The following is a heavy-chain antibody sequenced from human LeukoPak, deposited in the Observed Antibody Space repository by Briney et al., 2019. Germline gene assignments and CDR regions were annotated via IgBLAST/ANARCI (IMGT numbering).Heavy chain of an antibody. CDR3: ARDRVGWFGERGAFDI. Sequence: GVCLRLSCAASGFTFSDYYMIWIRQAPGRGLEWVSYITSSRSYTHHADSVKGRFASCGHNPQHSLYIQLNSLRAEDTAVYYCARDRVGWFGERGAFDIWGQGTMVT. D-gene: IGHD3-10*01. V-gene: IGHV3-11*06. J-gene: IGHJ3*02. CDR2: ITSSRSYT. CDR1: GFTFSDYY.